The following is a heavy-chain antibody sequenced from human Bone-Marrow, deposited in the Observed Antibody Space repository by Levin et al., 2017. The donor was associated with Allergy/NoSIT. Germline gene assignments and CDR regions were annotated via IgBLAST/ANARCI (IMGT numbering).Heavy chain of an antibody. CDR1: GGTFTNYA. CDR3: ASLGYWSGGSCFWPNDYGDSDGT. D-gene: IGHD2-15*01. V-gene: IGHV1-69*13. Sequence: SVKVSCKASGGTFTNYAINWVRQAPGQGLEWMGGIIPIFGTAFYAEKFQGRVTIIADESTTTSHLELSSLRSEDTAIYYCASLGYWSGGSCFWPNDYGDSDGTWGQGTRVIVSS. J-gene: IGHJ5*02. CDR2: IIPIFGTA.